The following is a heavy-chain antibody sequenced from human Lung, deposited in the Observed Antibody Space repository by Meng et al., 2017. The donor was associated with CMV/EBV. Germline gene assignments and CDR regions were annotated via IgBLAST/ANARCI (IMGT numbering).Heavy chain of an antibody. CDR2: ISYDGSNK. D-gene: IGHD2-2*01. CDR3: ARDIETLGYCSSTSCFSWYFDL. Sequence: YAMHWVRQAQGKGLEWVAVISYDGSNKYYADSVKGRFTISRDNSKNTLYLQMNSLRAEDTAVYYCARDIETLGYCSSTSCFSWYFDLWGRGTLVTVSS. J-gene: IGHJ2*01. V-gene: IGHV3-30-3*01. CDR1: YA.